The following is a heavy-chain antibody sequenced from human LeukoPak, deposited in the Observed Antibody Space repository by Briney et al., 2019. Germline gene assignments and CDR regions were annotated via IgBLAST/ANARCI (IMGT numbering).Heavy chain of an antibody. V-gene: IGHV4-59*01. CDR3: ARSVLFDP. J-gene: IGHJ5*02. CDR1: GDSIRSYY. Sequence: PSETLSLTCTVSGDSIRSYYWSWIRQPPGKGLEWIGYTYYSGSTNYNPSLKSRVTMSVDTSKNQFSLKLSSVTAADTAVYYCARSVLFDPWGQGTLVTVSS. CDR2: TYYSGST.